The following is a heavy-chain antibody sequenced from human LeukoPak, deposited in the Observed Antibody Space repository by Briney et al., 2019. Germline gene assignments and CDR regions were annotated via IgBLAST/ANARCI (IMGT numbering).Heavy chain of an antibody. D-gene: IGHD5-24*01. V-gene: IGHV3-48*04. CDR1: GFTFSSYS. CDR3: ARDRIDGYNDY. Sequence: PGGSLRLSCAASGFTFSSYSMNWVRQAPGKGLEWVSYISTTSSSINHADSVKGRFTISRDNAKKSLYLEMNSLRAEDTAVYYCARDRIDGYNDYWGQGTLVTVSS. J-gene: IGHJ4*02. CDR2: ISTTSSSI.